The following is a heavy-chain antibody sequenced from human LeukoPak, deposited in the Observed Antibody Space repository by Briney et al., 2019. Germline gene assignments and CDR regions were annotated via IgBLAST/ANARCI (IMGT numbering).Heavy chain of an antibody. CDR2: IYTSGST. CDR3: ARHDPEVPTDAFDI. Sequence: SETLSLTCTVSGGSISSSSYYWGWIRQPPGKGLEWIGYIYTSGSTNYNPSLKSRVTISVDTSKNQFSLKLSSVTAADTAVYYCARHDPEVPTDAFDIWGQGTMVTVSS. CDR1: GGSISSSSYY. J-gene: IGHJ3*02. V-gene: IGHV4-61*05. D-gene: IGHD1-1*01.